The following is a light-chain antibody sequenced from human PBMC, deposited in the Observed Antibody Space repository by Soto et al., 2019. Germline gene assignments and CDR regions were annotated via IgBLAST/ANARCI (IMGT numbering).Light chain of an antibody. J-gene: IGKJ4*01. CDR2: GAS. Sequence: EIVMTQSPATLSVSPGERVTLSFRASQSVSSYLAWYQQKPGQAPRLLIYGASTGATGIPARFSGSGSGTEFILTISSLQSEDFAVYYCQQYSKWPLTFGGGTKVDI. CDR3: QQYSKWPLT. V-gene: IGKV3-15*01. CDR1: QSVSSY.